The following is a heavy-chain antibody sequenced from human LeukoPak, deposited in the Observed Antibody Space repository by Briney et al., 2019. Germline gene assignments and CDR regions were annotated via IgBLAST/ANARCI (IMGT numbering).Heavy chain of an antibody. CDR2: IYYSGST. V-gene: IGHV4-59*01. D-gene: IGHD4-23*01. Sequence: PSETLSLTCTVSGGSISSYYWSWIRQPPGKGLEWIGYIYYSGSTNYNPSLKSRITISVDTSKKQFSLKMRSVTAADTAVYYCARSVVTLYWYFDLWGRGTLVTVSS. CDR3: ARSVVTLYWYFDL. CDR1: GGSISSYY. J-gene: IGHJ2*01.